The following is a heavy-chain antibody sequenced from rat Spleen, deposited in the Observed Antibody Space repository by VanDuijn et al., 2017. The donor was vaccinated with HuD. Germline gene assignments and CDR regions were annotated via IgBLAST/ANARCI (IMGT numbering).Heavy chain of an antibody. CDR1: GFTFSDYD. CDR3: ARGYVMDA. Sequence: EVQLVESGGGLVQPGRSLKLSCAASGFTFSDYDMAWVRQAPTKGLEWIASISTGGGNTYYRDSVKGRFTISRDNAKNTQYLEMDSLRSEDTATYYCARGYVMDAWGQGASVTVSS. CDR2: ISTGGGNT. V-gene: IGHV5S13*01. J-gene: IGHJ4*01.